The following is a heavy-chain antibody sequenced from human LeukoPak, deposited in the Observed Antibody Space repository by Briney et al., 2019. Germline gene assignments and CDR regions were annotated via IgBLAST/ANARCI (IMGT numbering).Heavy chain of an antibody. CDR3: ARDGSLPDY. CDR1: GFTFGSYW. V-gene: IGHV3-74*01. J-gene: IGHJ4*02. Sequence: GGSLRLSCAASGFTFGSYWMHWVRQTPEKGLVWVSRIDTDGSGTSYADSVKGRFTISRDNAKNTLYLQMNSLRAEDTAVYFCARDGSLPDYWGQGTLVTVSS. CDR2: IDTDGSGT.